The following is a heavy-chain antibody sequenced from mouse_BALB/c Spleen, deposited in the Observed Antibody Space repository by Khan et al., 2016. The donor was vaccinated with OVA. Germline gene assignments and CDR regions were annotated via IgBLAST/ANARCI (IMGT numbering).Heavy chain of an antibody. CDR3: VECYYGDPFAY. Sequence: EVELVESGGGLVKPGGSLTLSCAASGFTFSDYYMYWVRQTPEKRLEWVATISDGGSYTYYPDSVKGRFTISRDDAENNLYLQMSSLKYEDTAMYYGVECYYGDPFAYWGQGTLVTVSA. V-gene: IGHV5-4*02. CDR1: GFTFSDYY. CDR2: ISDGGSYT. D-gene: IGHD2-13*01. J-gene: IGHJ3*01.